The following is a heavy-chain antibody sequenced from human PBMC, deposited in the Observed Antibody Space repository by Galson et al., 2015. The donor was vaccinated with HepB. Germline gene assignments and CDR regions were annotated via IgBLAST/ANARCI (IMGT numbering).Heavy chain of an antibody. CDR2: ISYDRSNK. D-gene: IGHD6-13*01. J-gene: IGHJ2*01. V-gene: IGHV3-30*18. CDR3: AKGGSHSSSWYFWYFDL. Sequence: SLRLSCAASGFTFSSYGMHWVRQAPGKGLEWVAVISYDRSNKYYADSVKGRFTISRDNSKNTLYLQMNSLRAEDTAVYYCAKGGSHSSSWYFWYFDLWGRGTLVTVSS. CDR1: GFTFSSYG.